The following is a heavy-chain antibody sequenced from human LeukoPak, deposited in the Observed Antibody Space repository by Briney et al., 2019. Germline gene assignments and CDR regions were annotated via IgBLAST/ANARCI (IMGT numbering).Heavy chain of an antibody. J-gene: IGHJ4*02. Sequence: PSETLSLTCAVYGGSFSGYYWSWIRQPPGKGLKWIGHIDYRGRTNYNPSLKSRVTISVDTSENQFSLRLSSVTAADTAVYYCARGVRDGYKTFDYWGQGTLVTVSS. V-gene: IGHV4-34*09. CDR2: IDYRGRT. CDR1: GGSFSGYY. D-gene: IGHD5-24*01. CDR3: ARGVRDGYKTFDY.